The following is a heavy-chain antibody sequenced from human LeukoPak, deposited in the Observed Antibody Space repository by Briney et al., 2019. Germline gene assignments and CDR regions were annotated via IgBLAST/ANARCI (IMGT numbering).Heavy chain of an antibody. CDR1: GYSFTRYW. CDR3: GWALGSHDAFDI. V-gene: IGHV5-51*03. D-gene: IGHD1-26*01. J-gene: IGHJ3*02. Sequence: NKPGASPKISSKDSGYSFTRYWIGWVRQMPGKGLDWMGIIYPGDSDTRYSPYFQVQVPLSAEKSISTDYLPWSSLKASDTAMYFCGWALGSHDAFDIWGQGTMVTVSS. CDR2: IYPGDSDT.